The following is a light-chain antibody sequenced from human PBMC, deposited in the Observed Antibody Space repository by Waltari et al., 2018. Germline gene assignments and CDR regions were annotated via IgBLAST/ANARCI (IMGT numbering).Light chain of an antibody. V-gene: IGLV2-23*02. J-gene: IGLJ2*01. CDR1: SSDVGSYNL. CDR2: EVV. CDR3: CSYARSGTVL. Sequence: QSALTQPASVSGSPGQSITISCTGTSSDVGSYNLVSWYQQHPGKAPKLMIYEVVKRPSGVSNRCSGSTSASAASLTISGLQAEDEGDYYGCSYARSGTVLFGGGTKLTVL.